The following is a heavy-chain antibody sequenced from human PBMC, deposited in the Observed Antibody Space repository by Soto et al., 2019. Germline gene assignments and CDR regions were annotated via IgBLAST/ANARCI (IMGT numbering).Heavy chain of an antibody. V-gene: IGHV3-48*02. Sequence: GGSLRLSCAASGFTFSSYSMNWVRQAPGKGLEWVSYISSSSSTIYYADSVKGRFTISRDNAKNSLYLQMNSLRDEDTVVYYCERDLNYYGSGRLWGQGTMVSVSS. D-gene: IGHD3-10*01. CDR1: GFTFSSYS. CDR3: ERDLNYYGSGRL. J-gene: IGHJ3*01. CDR2: ISSSSSTI.